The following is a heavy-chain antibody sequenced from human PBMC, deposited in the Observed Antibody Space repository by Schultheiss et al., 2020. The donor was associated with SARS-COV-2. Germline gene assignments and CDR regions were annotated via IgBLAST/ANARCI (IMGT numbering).Heavy chain of an antibody. CDR1: GGSISSGGYS. Sequence: SETLSLTCTVSGGSISSGGYSWSWIRQPPGKGLEWIGEINHSGSTNYNPSLKSRVTISVDTSKNQFSLKLSSVTAADTAVYYCAIVKGAAAGYWGQGTLVTVSS. D-gene: IGHD6-13*01. CDR3: AIVKGAAAGY. V-gene: IGHV4-30-2*01. CDR2: INHSGST. J-gene: IGHJ4*02.